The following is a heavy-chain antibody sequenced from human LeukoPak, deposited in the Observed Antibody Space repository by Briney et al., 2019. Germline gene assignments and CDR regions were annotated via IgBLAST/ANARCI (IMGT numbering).Heavy chain of an antibody. CDR1: GGSVSPYY. Sequence: SETLSLTCTVSGGSVSPYYWSWIRQPPGKGLEWLGYIYYSGNTDYNPSLKSRVAISVDTSKNQFSLKLSSVTAADTAVYYCARSTGSTMFIDYWGQGTLVTVSS. CDR3: ARSTGSTMFIDY. J-gene: IGHJ4*02. D-gene: IGHD3-10*02. CDR2: IYYSGNT. V-gene: IGHV4-59*02.